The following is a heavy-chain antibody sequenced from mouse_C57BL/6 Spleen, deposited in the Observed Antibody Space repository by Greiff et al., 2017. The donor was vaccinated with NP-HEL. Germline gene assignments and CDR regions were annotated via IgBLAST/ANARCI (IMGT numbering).Heavy chain of an antibody. CDR2: IHPNSGST. CDR1: GYTFTSYW. CDR3: ASSPLGRPFAY. Sequence: VKLQQPGAELVKPGASVKLSCKASGYTFTSYWMHWVKQRPGQGLEWIGMIHPNSGSTNYNEKFKSKATLTVDKSSSTAYMQLSSLTSEDTAVYYCASSPLGRPFAYWGQGTLVTVSA. J-gene: IGHJ3*01. V-gene: IGHV1-64*01. D-gene: IGHD4-1*01.